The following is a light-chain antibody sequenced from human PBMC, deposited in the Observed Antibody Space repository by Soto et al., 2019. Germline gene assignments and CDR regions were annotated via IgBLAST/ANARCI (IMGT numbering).Light chain of an antibody. Sequence: EIVLTQSPGTLSLSPGERATLSCRASQSVSSSYLAWYQQKPGQAPRLLIYGASRRATGIPDRFSGSGSGTDFTLTISRLEPEDFAVYYCQQYGSSPLFTCGPGTKVDIK. CDR3: QQYGSSPLFT. CDR2: GAS. J-gene: IGKJ3*01. CDR1: QSVSSSY. V-gene: IGKV3-20*01.